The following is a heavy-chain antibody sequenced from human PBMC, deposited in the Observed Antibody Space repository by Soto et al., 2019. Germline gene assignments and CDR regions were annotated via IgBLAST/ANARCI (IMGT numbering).Heavy chain of an antibody. CDR3: ASLYCSGGSCYPYYFDY. CDR2: ISSSSSYI. Sequence: GGSLRLSCAASGFTFSSYSMNWVRQAPGKGLEWVSSISSSSSYIYYADSVKGRFTISRDNAKNSLYLQMNSLRAEDPAVYYCASLYCSGGSCYPYYFDYWGQGTLVTVSS. V-gene: IGHV3-21*01. D-gene: IGHD2-15*01. J-gene: IGHJ4*02. CDR1: GFTFSSYS.